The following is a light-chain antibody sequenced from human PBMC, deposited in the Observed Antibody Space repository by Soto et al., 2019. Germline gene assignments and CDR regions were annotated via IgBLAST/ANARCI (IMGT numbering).Light chain of an antibody. CDR2: GAS. Sequence: IVLTQSACTLSLSPGERATLSCRASQSVSSSYLAWYQQKPGQAPRLLIYGASSRATGIPDRFSGSGSGTDFTLTISSLEPEDFAVYYCQQRSNWPPWTFGQGTKVDNK. V-gene: IGKV3D-20*02. J-gene: IGKJ1*01. CDR3: QQRSNWPPWT. CDR1: QSVSSSY.